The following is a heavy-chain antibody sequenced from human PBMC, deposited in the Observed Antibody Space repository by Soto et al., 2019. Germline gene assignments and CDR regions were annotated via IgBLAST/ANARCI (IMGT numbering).Heavy chain of an antibody. Sequence: QVQLQESGPGLVKPSETLSLTCTVSXXXXXXXXXXXXXXXXXXGLEWIGYISDSGSTNYNPSLKSRVXXSXXXXXXQXXXXXXXXXXXDTAVYYCAXRXKYYYAMDVWGQGTTVTVSS. V-gene: IGHV4-59*08. CDR3: AXRXKYYYAMDV. CDR1: XXXXXXXX. J-gene: IGHJ6*02. CDR2: ISDSGST.